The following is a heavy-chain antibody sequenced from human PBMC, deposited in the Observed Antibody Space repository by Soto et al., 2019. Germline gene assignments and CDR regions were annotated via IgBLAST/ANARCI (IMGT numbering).Heavy chain of an antibody. CDR1: GGSISSSSYY. CDR2: IYYSGST. Sequence: QLQLQESGPGLVKPSETLSLTCTVSGGSISSSSYYWGWIRQPPGKGLEWIGSIYYSGSTYYNPSLKSRVTISVDTSTTQFSLNLSSVTAAYTAVYYCARHKLNPPGYWGQGTLVTVSS. V-gene: IGHV4-39*01. D-gene: IGHD3-16*01. J-gene: IGHJ4*02. CDR3: ARHKLNPPGY.